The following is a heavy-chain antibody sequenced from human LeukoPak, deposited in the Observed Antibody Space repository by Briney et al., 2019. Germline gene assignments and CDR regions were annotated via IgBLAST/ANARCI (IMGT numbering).Heavy chain of an antibody. CDR3: AKELPRGWLQSLRNLNAFDI. Sequence: GGSLRLSRAASGFTFSSYAMSWVRQAPGKGLEWVSAISGSGGSTYYADSVKGRFTISRDNSKNTLYLQMNSLRAEDTAVYYCAKELPRGWLQSLRNLNAFDIWGQGTMVTVSS. V-gene: IGHV3-23*01. J-gene: IGHJ3*02. CDR1: GFTFSSYA. CDR2: ISGSGGST. D-gene: IGHD5-24*01.